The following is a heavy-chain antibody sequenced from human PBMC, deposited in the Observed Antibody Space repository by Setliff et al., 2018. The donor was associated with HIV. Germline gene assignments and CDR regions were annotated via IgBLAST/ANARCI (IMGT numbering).Heavy chain of an antibody. D-gene: IGHD6-25*01. CDR2: IYTSGST. V-gene: IGHV4-4*08. CDR1: GGSISSSY. Sequence: SETLSLTCTVSGGSISSSYWNWIRQPPGKGLEWIGYIYTSGSTNYNPSLKSRVTISIDTSRNQFSLKLSSVTAADTAVYYCAREGVSSGHRNWFDPWGQGTLVTV. CDR3: AREGVSSGHRNWFDP. J-gene: IGHJ5*02.